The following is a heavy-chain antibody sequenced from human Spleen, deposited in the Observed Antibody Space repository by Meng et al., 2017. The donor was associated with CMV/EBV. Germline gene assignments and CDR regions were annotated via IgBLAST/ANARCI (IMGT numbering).Heavy chain of an antibody. CDR1: SGYY. Sequence: SGYYWSGIRQPPGKGLEWIGEINHSGSTNYNPSLKSRVTISVDTSKNQFSLKLSSVTAADTAVYYCARGQPGYCSSTSCSRGGYFDLWGRGTLVTVS. CDR3: ARGQPGYCSSTSCSRGGYFDL. D-gene: IGHD2-2*01. J-gene: IGHJ2*01. CDR2: INHSGST. V-gene: IGHV4-34*01.